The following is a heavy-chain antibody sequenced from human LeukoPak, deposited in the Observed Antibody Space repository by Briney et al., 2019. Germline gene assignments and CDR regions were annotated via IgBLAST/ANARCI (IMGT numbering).Heavy chain of an antibody. J-gene: IGHJ6*03. V-gene: IGHV3-30*01. CDR3: AREGLATYYMDV. Sequence: GGSLRLSCAASGFTFSSYAMHWVRQAPGKGLVWVAVISYDGSNKYYADSVKGRFTISRDNSKNTLYLQMNSLRAEDTAVYYCAREGLATYYMDVWGKGTTVTVSS. CDR1: GFTFSSYA. D-gene: IGHD6-19*01. CDR2: ISYDGSNK.